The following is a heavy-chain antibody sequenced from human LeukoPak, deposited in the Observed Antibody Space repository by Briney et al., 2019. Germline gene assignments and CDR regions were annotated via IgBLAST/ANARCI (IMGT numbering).Heavy chain of an antibody. CDR2: IYYSGST. CDR3: ARGSGYSSSWYDY. D-gene: IGHD6-13*01. V-gene: IGHV4-39*01. CDR1: GGSIRSNSYY. Sequence: SETLSLTCSVSGGSIRSNSYYWGWVRQPPGKGLEWIGSIYYSGSTYYNPSLKSRVTISVDTSKNQFSLKLSSVTAADTAVYYCARGSGYSSSWYDYWGQGTLVTVSS. J-gene: IGHJ4*02.